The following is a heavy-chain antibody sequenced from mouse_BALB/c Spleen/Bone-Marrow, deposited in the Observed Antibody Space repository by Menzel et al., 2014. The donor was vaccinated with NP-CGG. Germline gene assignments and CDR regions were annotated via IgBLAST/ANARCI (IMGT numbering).Heavy chain of an antibody. Sequence: VHLVESGPELVKPGASVKMSCKASGYTFTDYVITWVKQRTGQGLEWIGEIYPGSGSTYYNEKFKGKATLTADESSNTAYMQLGGLTSEDSAVYFCARLDGNYRYAMDYWGQGTSVPVSS. CDR1: GYTFTDYV. J-gene: IGHJ4*01. D-gene: IGHD2-1*01. CDR2: IYPGSGST. CDR3: ARLDGNYRYAMDY. V-gene: IGHV1-77*01.